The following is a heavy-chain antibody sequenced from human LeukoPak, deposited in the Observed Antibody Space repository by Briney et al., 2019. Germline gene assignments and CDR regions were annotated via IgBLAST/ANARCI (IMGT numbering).Heavy chain of an antibody. Sequence: GGSLRLSCAASGFTFSSYGMHWVRQAPGKGLEWVAVIWYDGSNKYYADSVKGRFTISRDNSKNTLYLQMNSLRAEDTAVHYCARGYYDFWSGYEDYFDYWGQGTLVTVSS. V-gene: IGHV3-33*01. CDR3: ARGYYDFWSGYEDYFDY. CDR1: GFTFSSYG. D-gene: IGHD3-3*01. CDR2: IWYDGSNK. J-gene: IGHJ4*02.